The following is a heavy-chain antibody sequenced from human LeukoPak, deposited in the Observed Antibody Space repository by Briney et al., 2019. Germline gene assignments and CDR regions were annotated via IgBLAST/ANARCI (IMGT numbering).Heavy chain of an antibody. V-gene: IGHV1-2*02. D-gene: IGHD2-2*01. J-gene: IGHJ5*02. Sequence: ASVKVSCKASGSTFTRYYIHWVRQAPGLGLEWMGWISPNSGDTDIAQKFQGRVTMTRDTSIATSYMEVDSLTSDDTAVYYCARESACGTTNCLAPADWLDPWGQGTLVIVSS. CDR1: GSTFTRYY. CDR2: ISPNSGDT. CDR3: ARESACGTTNCLAPADWLDP.